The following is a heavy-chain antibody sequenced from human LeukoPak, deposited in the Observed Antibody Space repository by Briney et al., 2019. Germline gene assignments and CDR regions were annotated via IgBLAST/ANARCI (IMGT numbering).Heavy chain of an antibody. CDR3: ARRQNGRLNDWFDP. CDR2: IYYSGST. Sequence: SETLSLTCTVSGGSISSYYWSWIRQPPGKGLEWIGYIYYSGSTNYNPSLKSRVTISVDTSKNQFSLKLSSVTAADTAVYYCARRQNGRLNDWFDPWGQGTLVTVSS. J-gene: IGHJ5*02. V-gene: IGHV4-59*08. CDR1: GGSISSYY. D-gene: IGHD1-1*01.